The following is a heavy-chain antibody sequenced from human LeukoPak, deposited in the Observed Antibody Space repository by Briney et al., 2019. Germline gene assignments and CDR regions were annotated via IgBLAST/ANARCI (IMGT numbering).Heavy chain of an antibody. J-gene: IGHJ6*02. CDR2: ISAYNGNT. D-gene: IGHD4-17*01. CDR3: ARVGGDYGDYNWYYYYGMDV. Sequence: ASVKVSCKASGYTFTSYGISWVRQAPGQGLEWMGWISAYNGNTNYAQKVQGRVTMTTDTSTSTAYMELRSLRSDDTAVYYCARVGGDYGDYNWYYYYGMDVWGQGTTVTVSS. CDR1: GYTFTSYG. V-gene: IGHV1-18*01.